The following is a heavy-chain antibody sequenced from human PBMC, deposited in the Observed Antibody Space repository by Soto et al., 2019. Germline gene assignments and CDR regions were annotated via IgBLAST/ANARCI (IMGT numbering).Heavy chain of an antibody. V-gene: IGHV1-3*01. Sequence: GASVKVSCKASGYTFTSYAMHWVRQAPGQRLEWMGWINAGNGNTKYSQKFQGRVTITRDTSASTAYMELSSLRSEDTAVYYCASLSLFSASDDAFDIWGQGTMVTVSS. CDR2: INAGNGNT. CDR1: GYTFTSYA. J-gene: IGHJ3*02. CDR3: ASLSLFSASDDAFDI. D-gene: IGHD3-16*01.